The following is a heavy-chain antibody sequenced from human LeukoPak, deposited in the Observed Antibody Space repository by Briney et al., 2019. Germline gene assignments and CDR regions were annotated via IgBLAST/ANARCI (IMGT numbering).Heavy chain of an antibody. Sequence: GASVKVSCKASGYTFTSYGISWVRQAPGQGREWMGWISAYNVNTNYAQKLQGRVTMTTDTSTSTAYMELRSLRSDDTAVYYCARKNRKHNYYYSMDVWGKGTPVTVSS. CDR1: GYTFTSYG. D-gene: IGHD2-21*01. V-gene: IGHV1-18*01. CDR3: ARKNRKHNYYYSMDV. CDR2: ISAYNVNT. J-gene: IGHJ6*03.